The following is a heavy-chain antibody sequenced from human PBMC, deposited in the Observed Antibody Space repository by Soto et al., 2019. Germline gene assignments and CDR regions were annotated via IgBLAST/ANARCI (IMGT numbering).Heavy chain of an antibody. V-gene: IGHV5-51*01. CDR3: ARSHNSPYSQIFFPLLDYGMDV. J-gene: IGHJ6*02. Sequence: PGESLKISCKGSGYSFTSYWIGWVRQMPGKGLEWMGIIYPGDSDTRYSPSLQGQFTISADKSISTAYLQWSSLKASDTAMYYCARSHNSPYSQIFFPLLDYGMDVWGQGTTVTVSS. D-gene: IGHD3-3*01. CDR2: IYPGDSDT. CDR1: GYSFTSYW.